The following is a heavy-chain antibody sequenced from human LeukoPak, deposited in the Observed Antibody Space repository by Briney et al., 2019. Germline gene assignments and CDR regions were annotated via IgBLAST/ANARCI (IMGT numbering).Heavy chain of an antibody. V-gene: IGHV4-61*02. CDR2: IYTSGST. CDR1: GGSISSGSYY. Sequence: SETLSLTCTVSGGSISSGSYYWSWIRQPAGTGLEWIGRIYTSGSTNYNPSLKSRVTISVDTSKNQFSLKLSSVTAADTAVYYCARGFENGYFDYWGQGTLVTVSS. D-gene: IGHD3-9*01. CDR3: ARGFENGYFDY. J-gene: IGHJ4*02.